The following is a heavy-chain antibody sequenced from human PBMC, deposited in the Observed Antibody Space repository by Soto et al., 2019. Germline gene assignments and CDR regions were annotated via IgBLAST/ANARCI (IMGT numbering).Heavy chain of an antibody. CDR3: AGVLNSSSSGYYYGMDV. V-gene: IGHV1-46*01. Sequence: GASVKVSCKASGYTFTSYYMHWVRQAPGQGLEWMGIISPSGGSTSYAQKFQGRVTMTRDTSTSTVYMELSSLRSEDTAVYCCAGVLNSSSSGYYYGMDVWGQETTVKVSS. D-gene: IGHD6-6*01. J-gene: IGHJ6*02. CDR2: ISPSGGST. CDR1: GYTFTSYY.